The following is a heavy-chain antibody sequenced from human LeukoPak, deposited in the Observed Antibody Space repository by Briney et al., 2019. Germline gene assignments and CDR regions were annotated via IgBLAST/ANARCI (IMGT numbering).Heavy chain of an antibody. CDR1: GFTFSSYW. D-gene: IGHD2-21*02. J-gene: IGHJ4*02. V-gene: IGHV3-7*03. CDR2: IKQDGSEK. CDR3: FAVVVTATPSGDFDY. Sequence: GGSLRLSCAASGFTFSSYWMSWVGQAPGKGLGWVANIKQDGSEKYYVDSVKGRFTISRDNAKNSLYLQMNSLRAEDTALYYCFAVVVTATPSGDFDYWGQGTLVTVSS.